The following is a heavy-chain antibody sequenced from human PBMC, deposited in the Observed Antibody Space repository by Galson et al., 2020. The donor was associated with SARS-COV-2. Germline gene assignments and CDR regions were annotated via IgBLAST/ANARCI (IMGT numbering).Heavy chain of an antibody. CDR3: ARPSSSGYYSVWYFDL. J-gene: IGHJ2*01. CDR1: GYSISSDYY. D-gene: IGHD3-22*01. CDR2: IYHSGTT. Sequence: SETLSLTCAVSGYSISSDYYWGWIRQPPGKGLEWIGNIYHSGTTYYNPSIKSRVTISIDKSKNQFSLQLSSVTAADTAVYYCARPSSSGYYSVWYFDLWGRGTLVTVSS. V-gene: IGHV4-38-2*01.